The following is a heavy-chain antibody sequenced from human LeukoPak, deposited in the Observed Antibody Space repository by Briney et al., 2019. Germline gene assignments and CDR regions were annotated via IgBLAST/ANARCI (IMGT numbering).Heavy chain of an antibody. Sequence: SETLSLTCTVSGDSIYSSYWTWTRQPAEGGLEWIGIMYRHGRTNYNPSLNSRVTMSVDTSKNQFSLKLSSVTAADTAMYYCARKTGGGAFDLWGQGTMVTVSS. D-gene: IGHD2-8*02. J-gene: IGHJ3*01. CDR2: MYRHGRT. V-gene: IGHV4-4*07. CDR1: GDSIYSSY. CDR3: ARKTGGGAFDL.